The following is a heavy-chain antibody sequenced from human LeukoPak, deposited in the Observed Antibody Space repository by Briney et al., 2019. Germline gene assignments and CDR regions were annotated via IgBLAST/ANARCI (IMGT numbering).Heavy chain of an antibody. CDR2: IIDSGDIT. Sequence: PGTSLRLSCAASGFTFSSYAMHWVRQAPGKGLEWVSGIIDSGDITYYANSVKGRFTISRDNSKNTLYLQMNSLRAEDTAVYYCAKLGGQEVYNYYVGVWGKGTTVAVSS. CDR1: GFTFSSYA. J-gene: IGHJ6*03. V-gene: IGHV3-23*01. CDR3: AKLGGQEVYNYYVGV. D-gene: IGHD3-16*01.